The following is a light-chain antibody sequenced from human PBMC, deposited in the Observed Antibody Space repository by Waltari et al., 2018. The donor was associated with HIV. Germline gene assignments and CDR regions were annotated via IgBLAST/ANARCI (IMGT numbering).Light chain of an antibody. CDR2: QDR. CDR3: QTWDSNIL. CDR1: NLSNNY. J-gene: IGLJ2*01. V-gene: IGLV3-1*01. Sequence: SYDLTQAPSLSVSPGQAAKILCSGFNLSNNYVSWYQQKPGQSPLLLIFQDRKRPSGIPERFSGSSSGNTATLTISGTQSVDEADYYCQTWDSNILFGGGTKLTVL.